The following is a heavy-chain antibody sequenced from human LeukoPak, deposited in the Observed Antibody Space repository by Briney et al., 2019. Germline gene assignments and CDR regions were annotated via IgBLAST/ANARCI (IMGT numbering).Heavy chain of an antibody. D-gene: IGHD3-10*01. Sequence: SETLSLTGAVSGGSISSYYWSWIRQPPGKGLEWIGYIYYSGSTNCNPSLKSRVTISVDTSKNQFSLKLSSVTAADTAVYYCARRRITMVREPGAFDIWGQGTMVTVSS. CDR1: GGSISSYY. V-gene: IGHV4-59*08. J-gene: IGHJ3*02. CDR2: IYYSGST. CDR3: ARRRITMVREPGAFDI.